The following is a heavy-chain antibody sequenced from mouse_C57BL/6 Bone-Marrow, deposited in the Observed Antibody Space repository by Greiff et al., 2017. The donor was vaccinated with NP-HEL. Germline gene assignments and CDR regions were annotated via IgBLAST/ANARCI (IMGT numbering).Heavy chain of an antibody. CDR2: IYPRSGNT. D-gene: IGHD1-1*01. CDR3: AKGYYYGRRWYFDV. V-gene: IGHV1-81*01. CDR1: GYTFTSYG. Sequence: QVQLQQSGAELARPGASVKLSCKASGYTFTSYGISWVKQRTGQGLEWIGEIYPRSGNTYYNEKFKGKATLTADKSSSTAYMELRSLTSEDSAVYFCAKGYYYGRRWYFDVWGTGTTVTVSS. J-gene: IGHJ1*03.